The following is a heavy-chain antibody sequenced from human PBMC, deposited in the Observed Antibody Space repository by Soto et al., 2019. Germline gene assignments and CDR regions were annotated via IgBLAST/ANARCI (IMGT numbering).Heavy chain of an antibody. J-gene: IGHJ4*02. CDR2: VSASGLNT. CDR3: AKDRPRRDSGYFFDY. CDR1: GFTFSTYA. Sequence: EVQLLESGGKLVQPGGSLTLSCAASGFTFSTYAMAWVRQAPGKGLEWVSGVSASGLNTDYADPGKGRFYISRDNSKNTVSLHMNSLRAEYTALYFCAKDRPRRDSGYFFDYWGQGTRVTVSS. V-gene: IGHV3-23*01. D-gene: IGHD1-1*01.